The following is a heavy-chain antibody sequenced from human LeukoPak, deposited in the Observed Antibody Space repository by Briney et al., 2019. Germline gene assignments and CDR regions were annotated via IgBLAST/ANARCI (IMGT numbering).Heavy chain of an antibody. Sequence: GGSLRLSCAASGFTFSDAWMTWVRQAPGKGLEWVGRIKSKTDNGTTDYAAPVKGRFTISRDDSKHTLYLQMNSLKTEDTAVYYCTTGPYWGQGTLVTVSS. J-gene: IGHJ4*02. CDR3: TTGPY. CDR1: GFTFSDAW. V-gene: IGHV3-15*01. CDR2: IKSKTDNGTT.